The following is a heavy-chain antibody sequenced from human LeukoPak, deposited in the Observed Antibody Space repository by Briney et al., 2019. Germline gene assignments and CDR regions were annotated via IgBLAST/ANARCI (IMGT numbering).Heavy chain of an antibody. CDR3: AKVLTGIGHASDH. CDR2: ISGSGDNR. V-gene: IGHV3-23*01. Sequence: PGGSLRLSCAASGFTFSSYAMTWVRQAPGKGLEWVSVISGSGDNRYYADSVRGRFTISRDNYKNTLYLQMNSLGAEDTAVYYCAKVLTGIGHASDHWGQGTLVTVSS. D-gene: IGHD3-9*01. J-gene: IGHJ4*02. CDR1: GFTFSSYA.